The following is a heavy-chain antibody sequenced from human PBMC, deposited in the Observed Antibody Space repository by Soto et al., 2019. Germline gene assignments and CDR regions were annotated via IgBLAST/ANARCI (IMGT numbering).Heavy chain of an antibody. CDR2: ISYDGSNK. Sequence: QVQLVESGGGVVQPGRSLRLSCAASGFTFSTYGMHWVRQAPGKGLEWLGVISYDGSNKYYADSVKGRFTISRDNSNNTLYLQMNSLRDEDTAVYYCAKDLVGVGELSPYYFDYWGQGTLVTVSS. CDR1: GFTFSTYG. J-gene: IGHJ4*02. D-gene: IGHD3-10*01. CDR3: AKDLVGVGELSPYYFDY. V-gene: IGHV3-30*18.